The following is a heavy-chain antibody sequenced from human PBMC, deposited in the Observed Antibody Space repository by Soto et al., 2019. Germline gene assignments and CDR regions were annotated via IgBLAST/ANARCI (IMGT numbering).Heavy chain of an antibody. Sequence: VASVKVSCTDSGFTLISSTVQWVRQAPGQRLEWIGWIDVGNTNTKYSQKFQGRVTITRDTSASTAYMELSSLRSEDTAVYYCARVGPPADPWGQGTLVTVSS. CDR2: IDVGNTNT. V-gene: IGHV1-3*01. CDR3: ARVGPPADP. J-gene: IGHJ5*02. CDR1: GFTLISST.